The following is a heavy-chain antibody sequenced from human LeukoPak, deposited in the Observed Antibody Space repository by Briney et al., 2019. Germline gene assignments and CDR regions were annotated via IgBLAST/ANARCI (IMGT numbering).Heavy chain of an antibody. CDR3: ARLLNTVHDTSDV. D-gene: IGHD3-22*01. CDR1: GGSIGSGGYY. J-gene: IGHJ3*01. CDR2: IYYTGST. V-gene: IGHV4-31*03. Sequence: SSQTLSLTCTVSGGSIGSGGYYWVWIRQRPGKGLEWIGYIYYTGSTSYNPSLKSRLTIAVDTSKNQFSLKLSSVTAADTAVYYCARLLNTVHDTSDVWGQGTMVTVSS.